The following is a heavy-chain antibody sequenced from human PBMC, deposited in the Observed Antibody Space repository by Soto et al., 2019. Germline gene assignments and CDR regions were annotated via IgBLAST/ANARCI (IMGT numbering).Heavy chain of an antibody. D-gene: IGHD3-10*01. CDR3: SRVDPGESSPFDH. CDR2: INPFDGSR. V-gene: IGHV1-46*03. Sequence: ASVKVSCKASGYIFTSYYIHWVRQAPGQGLEWMGWINPFDGSRMFAQSFQGRVTMTRDTSTSTVYMEVSSLRSEDTAVYYCSRVDPGESSPFDHWGQGTLVTVSS. J-gene: IGHJ4*02. CDR1: GYIFTSYY.